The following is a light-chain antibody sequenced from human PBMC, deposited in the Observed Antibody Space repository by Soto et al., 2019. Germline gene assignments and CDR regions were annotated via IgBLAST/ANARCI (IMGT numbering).Light chain of an antibody. CDR2: GAS. CDR1: QTVGTN. Sequence: EVVLTQSPATLSVSPGERATLSCRASQTVGTNLAWYQQRPGQAPRLLIYGASTRATGIPARFSGSGSGSEFTFTISCLQSDDFAVYYCQQYNKWPLFTFGPGTRVDNK. V-gene: IGKV3-15*01. J-gene: IGKJ3*01. CDR3: QQYNKWPLFT.